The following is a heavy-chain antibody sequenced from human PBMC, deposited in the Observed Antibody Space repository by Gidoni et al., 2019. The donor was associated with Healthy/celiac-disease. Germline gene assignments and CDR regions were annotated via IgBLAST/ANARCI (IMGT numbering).Heavy chain of an antibody. CDR1: GGSISSSSYY. V-gene: IGHV4-39*01. CDR2: IYYSGST. Sequence: QLQLQESGPGQVKPSETMSITCTVSGGSISSSSYYWGWIRQPPGKGLEWIGSIYYSGSTYYNPSLKSRVTISVDTSKNQFSLKLSSVTAADTAVYYCEGAAAGTWVSYYGMDVWGQGTTVTVSS. CDR3: EGAAAGTWVSYYGMDV. J-gene: IGHJ6*02. D-gene: IGHD6-13*01.